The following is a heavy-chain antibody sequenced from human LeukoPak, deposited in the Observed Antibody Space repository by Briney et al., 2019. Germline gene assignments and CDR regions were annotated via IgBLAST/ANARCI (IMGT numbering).Heavy chain of an antibody. CDR3: AGSGWYPTPFDY. D-gene: IGHD6-19*01. CDR1: GFTFSRYA. V-gene: IGHV3-23*01. J-gene: IGHJ4*02. Sequence: PGGSLRLSCVASGFTFSRYAMSWVRQAPGKGLEWVSSITGSGGSAYYADSVKGRFTISRDNSKNTLYLQMNSLRAEDTAVYYCAGSGWYPTPFDYWGQGTLVTVSS. CDR2: ITGSGGSA.